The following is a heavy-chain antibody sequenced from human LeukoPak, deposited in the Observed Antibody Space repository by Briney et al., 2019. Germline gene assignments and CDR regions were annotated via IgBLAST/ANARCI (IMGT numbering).Heavy chain of an antibody. Sequence: GGSLRLSCAASGFTFSSYSMNWVRQAPGKGLEWVSSISSSSSSYIYYADSVKGRFTISRDNAKNSLYLQMNSLRAEDTAVYYCARDVTTAYSSGWYSYFDYWGQGTLVTVSS. J-gene: IGHJ4*02. CDR3: ARDVTTAYSSGWYSYFDY. V-gene: IGHV3-21*01. CDR1: GFTFSSYS. D-gene: IGHD6-19*01. CDR2: ISSSSSSYI.